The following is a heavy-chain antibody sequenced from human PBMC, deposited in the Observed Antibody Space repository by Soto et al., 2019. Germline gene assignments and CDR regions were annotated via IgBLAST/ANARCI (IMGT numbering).Heavy chain of an antibody. V-gene: IGHV3-33*01. CDR3: ARDPTERHFDY. CDR1: GFTFSSYG. CDR2: IWYDGSNK. J-gene: IGHJ4*02. Sequence: GGSLRLSCAASGFTFSSYGMHWVRQAPGKGLEWVAVIWYDGSNKYYADSVKGRFTISRDNSKNTLCLQMNSLRAEDTAVYYCARDPTERHFDYWGQGTLVTVSS.